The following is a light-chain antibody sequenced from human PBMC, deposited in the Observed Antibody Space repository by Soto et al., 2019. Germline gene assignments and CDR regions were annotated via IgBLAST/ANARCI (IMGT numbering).Light chain of an antibody. V-gene: IGLV1-40*01. J-gene: IGLJ1*01. CDR3: QSYDDSLSVHYV. Sequence: SGXXGQRXTXSCTGXXXXXGSAYDVQWYQQLPGTAPKLLIHGNTDRPSGVPDRFSGSKSGISASLAITGLQADDDADYYCQSYDDSLSVHYVFGTGTKVTVL. CDR1: XXXXGSAYD. CDR2: GNT.